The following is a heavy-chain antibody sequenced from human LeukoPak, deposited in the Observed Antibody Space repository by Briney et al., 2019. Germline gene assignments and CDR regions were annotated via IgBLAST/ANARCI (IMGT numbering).Heavy chain of an antibody. V-gene: IGHV1-18*01. CDR1: GYTFTSYG. CDR3: ARGYYDILTGYLARAFDI. D-gene: IGHD3-9*01. J-gene: IGHJ3*02. CDR2: ISAYNGNT. Sequence: ASVKVSCKASGYTFTSYGISWVRQAPGQGLEWMGWISAYNGNTNYAQKLQGRVTMTTDTSTSTAYMELRSLRSDDTAVYYCARGYYDILTGYLARAFDIWGQGTMVTVSS.